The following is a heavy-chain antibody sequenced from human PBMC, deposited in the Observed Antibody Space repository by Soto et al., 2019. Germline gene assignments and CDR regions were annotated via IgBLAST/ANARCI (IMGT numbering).Heavy chain of an antibody. CDR2: VFSDGTT. J-gene: IGHJ5*02. CDR1: GASISSGSYY. Sequence: QLQLQESGPGLVKPSETLSLTCSVSGASISSGSYYWGWVRQPPGKGLEWIANVFSDGTTYYSPSLNSRVTISVDTSKNQFSLRLRSVTTADTAVYYCARQGECGSTSCYGSWGQGTLVNVSS. D-gene: IGHD2-2*01. V-gene: IGHV4-39*01. CDR3: ARQGECGSTSCYGS.